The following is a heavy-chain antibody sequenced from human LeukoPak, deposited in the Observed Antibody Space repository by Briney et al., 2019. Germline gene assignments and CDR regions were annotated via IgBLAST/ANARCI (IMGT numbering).Heavy chain of an antibody. Sequence: SVKVSCKASGGTFSSYAISLVRQAPGQGLEWMGRIILIFGTANYAQKFQGRVTITTDESTSTAYMELSSLRSEDTAVYYCARDKQDDSSGYKNLALDYWGQGTLVTVSS. J-gene: IGHJ4*02. V-gene: IGHV1-69*05. CDR2: IILIFGTA. CDR1: GGTFSSYA. CDR3: ARDKQDDSSGYKNLALDY. D-gene: IGHD3-22*01.